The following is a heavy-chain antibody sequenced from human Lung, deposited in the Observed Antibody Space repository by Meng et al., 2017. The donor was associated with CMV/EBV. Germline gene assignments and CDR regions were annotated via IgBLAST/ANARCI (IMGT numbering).Heavy chain of an antibody. D-gene: IGHD2-2*01. J-gene: IGHJ6*02. Sequence: SETLSLXCIVSGGSISSSSYYWGWIRQPPVKGLEWIGSIYYSGSTYYNPSLKSRVTISVDTSKNQFSLKLSSVTAADTAVYYCARDGGKYCSSTSCKSKYYYYGMDVWGQGTTVTVSS. CDR2: IYYSGST. CDR1: GGSISSSSYY. CDR3: ARDGGKYCSSTSCKSKYYYYGMDV. V-gene: IGHV4-39*07.